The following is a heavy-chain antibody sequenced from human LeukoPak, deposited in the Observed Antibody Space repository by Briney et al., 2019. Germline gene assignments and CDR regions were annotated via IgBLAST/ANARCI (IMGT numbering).Heavy chain of an antibody. CDR1: GFTFSSYA. Sequence: GGSLRLSCAASGFTFSSYAMHWVRQAPGKGLEWVAVISYDGSNKYYADSVKGRFTISRDNSKNTLYLQMNSLRAEDTAVYYCARDSRDSSGLLVYWGQGTLVTVSS. D-gene: IGHD3-22*01. J-gene: IGHJ4*02. CDR3: ARDSRDSSGLLVY. V-gene: IGHV3-30-3*01. CDR2: ISYDGSNK.